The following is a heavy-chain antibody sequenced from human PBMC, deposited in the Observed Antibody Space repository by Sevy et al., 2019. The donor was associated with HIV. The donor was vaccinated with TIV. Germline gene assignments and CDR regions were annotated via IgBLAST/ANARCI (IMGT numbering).Heavy chain of an antibody. CDR2: IGYDGSNK. J-gene: IGHJ4*02. Sequence: GGSLRLSCAASGFAPSTYGMHWVRQAPGKGLEWVAVIGYDGSNKYNADSVKGRFSISRDNSRNTLFLQMDSLRAEDTAVYYCARDPRMYGDYILAYFDYRGQGTLVTVSS. CDR1: GFAPSTYG. D-gene: IGHD4-4*01. V-gene: IGHV3-33*01. CDR3: ARDPRMYGDYILAYFDY.